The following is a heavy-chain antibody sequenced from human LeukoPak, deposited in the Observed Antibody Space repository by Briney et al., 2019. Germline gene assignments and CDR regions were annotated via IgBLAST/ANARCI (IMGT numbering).Heavy chain of an antibody. D-gene: IGHD4-17*01. CDR1: GDSISSGGYH. CDR3: AAHDPDHGAVHWFDP. CDR2: IYDSGST. Sequence: PSQTLSLTCTVSGDSISSGGYHWNWIRQRPGKGLEWIGYIYDSGSTYYSPSLKSRLTISVDTSKNQFSLRLNSVTAEDTAVYYCAAHDPDHGAVHWFDPWGQGTLVTVSS. V-gene: IGHV4-31*03. J-gene: IGHJ5*02.